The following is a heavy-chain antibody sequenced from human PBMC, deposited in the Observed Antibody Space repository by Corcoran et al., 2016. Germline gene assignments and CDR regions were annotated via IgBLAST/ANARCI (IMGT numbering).Heavy chain of an antibody. CDR2: ISYDGSNK. Sequence: QVQLVESGGGVVQPGRSPRLSCAASGFTFSSYGMHWVRQAPGKGLEWVAVISYDGSNKYYADSVKGRFTISRDNSKNTLYLQMNSLRAEDTAVYYCAKDLGIDSSGWYLGGYAMDVWGQGTTVTVSS. CDR1: GFTFSSYG. V-gene: IGHV3-30*18. J-gene: IGHJ6*02. D-gene: IGHD6-19*01. CDR3: AKDLGIDSSGWYLGGYAMDV.